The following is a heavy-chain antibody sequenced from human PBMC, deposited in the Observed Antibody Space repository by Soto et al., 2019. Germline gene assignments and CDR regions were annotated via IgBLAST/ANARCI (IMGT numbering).Heavy chain of an antibody. CDR2: INHSGST. J-gene: IGHJ4*02. CDR3: ARARTTIFGVAHIDY. D-gene: IGHD3-3*01. V-gene: IGHV4-34*01. Sequence: PSETLSLTCAVYGGSFSGYYWCWIRQPPEKELEWIGEINHSGSTNYNPSLKSRVTISVDTSKNQFSLKLSSVTAADTAVYYCARARTTIFGVAHIDYWGQGTLVTVSS. CDR1: GGSFSGYY.